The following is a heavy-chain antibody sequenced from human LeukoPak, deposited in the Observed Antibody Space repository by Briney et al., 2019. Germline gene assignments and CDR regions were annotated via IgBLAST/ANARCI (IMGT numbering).Heavy chain of an antibody. D-gene: IGHD2-15*01. V-gene: IGHV3-21*01. J-gene: IGHJ3*02. CDR1: GFTFSSYS. Sequence: GGSLRLSCASSGFTFSSYSMNWVRQAPGKGLEWVSSISTGSSYIFYADSVKGRFTISRDNAKNSLYLQMNSLRAEDTAVYYCARGYCSGGSCYSNAFDIWGQGTMVTVSS. CDR3: ARGYCSGGSCYSNAFDI. CDR2: ISTGSSYI.